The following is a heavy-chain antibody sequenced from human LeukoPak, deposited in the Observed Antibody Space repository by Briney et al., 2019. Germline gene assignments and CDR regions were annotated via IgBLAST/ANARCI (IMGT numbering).Heavy chain of an antibody. V-gene: IGHV4-59*01. CDR1: GGSISSYY. CDR3: ARGAANPLNYYYYMDV. CDR2: IYYSGST. D-gene: IGHD4/OR15-4a*01. J-gene: IGHJ6*03. Sequence: SETLSLTCTVSGGSISSYYWSWIRQPPGQGLEWIGYIYYSGSTNYNPSLKSRVTISVDTSKNQFSLKLSSVTAAGTAVYYCARGAANPLNYYYYMDVWGKGTTVTVSS.